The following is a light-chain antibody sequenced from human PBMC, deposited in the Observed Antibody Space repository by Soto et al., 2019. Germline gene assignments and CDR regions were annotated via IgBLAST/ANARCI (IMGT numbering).Light chain of an antibody. Sequence: QSALTQPASVSGSPGQSITISCTGTSSDIGGYTYVSWYQHHPGKAPKLMVYDVSNRPSGVSDRFSGSKSGNTASLIISGIQAEDEADYYCSSYRASRTLVVFGGGTKLTVL. V-gene: IGLV2-14*03. CDR3: SSYRASRTLVV. CDR1: SSDIGGYTY. CDR2: DVS. J-gene: IGLJ3*02.